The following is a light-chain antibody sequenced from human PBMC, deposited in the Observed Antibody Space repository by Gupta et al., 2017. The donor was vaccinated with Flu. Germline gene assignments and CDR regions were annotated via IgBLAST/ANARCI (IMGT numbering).Light chain of an antibody. V-gene: IGKV3-20*01. CDR2: GAF. CDR3: QHDSRSAKT. Sequence: GTLSLSPGERATLSCRASQSVSNNYSACQQKPAQPTPRLLTYGAFSTATGPPERISGSSSTTDSTITISIMDAEDFAVYYCQHDSRSAKTFGQGTKLEIK. CDR1: QSVSNNY. J-gene: IGKJ2*01.